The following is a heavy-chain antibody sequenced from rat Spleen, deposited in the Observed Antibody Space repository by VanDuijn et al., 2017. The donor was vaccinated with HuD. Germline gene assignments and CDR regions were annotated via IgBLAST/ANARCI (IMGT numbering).Heavy chain of an antibody. CDR1: GFTFSDYN. D-gene: IGHD1-9*01. J-gene: IGHJ2*01. V-gene: IGHV5-7*01. Sequence: EVQLAESGGGLVQPGRSLKVSCAASGFTFSDYNMAWVRQAPKKGLEWVATISTSGSRTYYPDSVKGRFTISRDNAKSSLYLQMNSLKSEDTATYYCATPMGITPGPFDYWGQGVMVTVSS. CDR3: ATPMGITPGPFDY. CDR2: ISTSGSRT.